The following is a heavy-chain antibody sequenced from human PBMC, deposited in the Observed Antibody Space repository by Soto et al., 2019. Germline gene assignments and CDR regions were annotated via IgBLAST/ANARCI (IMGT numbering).Heavy chain of an antibody. CDR3: ARGWSSSHHAFDI. J-gene: IGHJ3*02. D-gene: IGHD6-13*01. Sequence: GGPLRLSCAAFGFTFSSHGIHWVRQAPGKGLEWVALISYDGTNKYYADSVKGRFTISRDNSKNTLYLQMNSLRAEDTAVYYCARGWSSSHHAFDIWGQGTMVTVSS. CDR1: GFTFSSHG. V-gene: IGHV3-30*03. CDR2: ISYDGTNK.